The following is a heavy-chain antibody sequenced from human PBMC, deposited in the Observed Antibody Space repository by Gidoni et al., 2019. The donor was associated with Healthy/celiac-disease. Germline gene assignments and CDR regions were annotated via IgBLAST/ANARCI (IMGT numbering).Heavy chain of an antibody. V-gene: IGHV1-69*01. D-gene: IGHD3-16*01. J-gene: IGHJ4*02. Sequence: QVQLVQSGAEVKKPGSSVKASCQASRGPVSSYAISRVRQAPGQGLEWMGGITPLFGTANNAQKFQGRVTITADESTSTAYMELSSLRSEDTAVYYCARDVFGGSYLDYWGQGTLVTVSS. CDR2: ITPLFGTA. CDR1: RGPVSSYA. CDR3: ARDVFGGSYLDY.